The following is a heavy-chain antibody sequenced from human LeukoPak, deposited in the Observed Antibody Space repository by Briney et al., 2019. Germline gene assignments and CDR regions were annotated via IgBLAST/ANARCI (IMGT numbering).Heavy chain of an antibody. D-gene: IGHD6-19*01. Sequence: GGSLRLSCAASGFTFSSYSMNWVRQAPGKGLEWVSSISSSSSYIYYADSVKGRFTISRDNAKNSLYLQMNSLRAEDTAVYYCAREGTAYSSGWYSDYWGQGTLVTVSS. CDR2: ISSSSSYI. V-gene: IGHV3-21*01. CDR1: GFTFSSYS. J-gene: IGHJ4*02. CDR3: AREGTAYSSGWYSDY.